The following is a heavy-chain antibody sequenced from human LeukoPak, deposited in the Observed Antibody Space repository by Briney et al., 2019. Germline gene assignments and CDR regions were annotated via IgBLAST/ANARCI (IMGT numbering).Heavy chain of an antibody. Sequence: SSETLSLTCTVSGGSISSYYWSWIRQPPGKGLEWIGYIYYSGSTNYNPSLKSRVTISVDTSKNQFSLKLSSVTAADTAVYYCARPPWGELYFAYWGQGTLVTVCS. CDR1: GGSISSYY. CDR2: IYYSGST. V-gene: IGHV4-59*08. J-gene: IGHJ4*02. D-gene: IGHD1-26*01. CDR3: ARPPWGELYFAY.